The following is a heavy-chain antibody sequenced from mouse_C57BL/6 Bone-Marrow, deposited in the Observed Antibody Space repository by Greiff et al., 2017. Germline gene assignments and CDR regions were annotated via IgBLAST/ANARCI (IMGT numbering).Heavy chain of an antibody. J-gene: IGHJ4*01. CDR2: IDPANGDT. CDR3: NTLTTRGTMYAMDD. Sequence: VQLQQSGAELVRPGASVKLSCTASGFNIKDDYMHWVKQRPKQGLEWIGWIDPANGDTEYASKFQGKATIHADKSSNTAYLQLRSLTSEDTAVYYVNTLTTRGTMYAMDDRGQGTSVTVSS. V-gene: IGHV14-4*01. D-gene: IGHD3-3*01. CDR1: GFNIKDDY.